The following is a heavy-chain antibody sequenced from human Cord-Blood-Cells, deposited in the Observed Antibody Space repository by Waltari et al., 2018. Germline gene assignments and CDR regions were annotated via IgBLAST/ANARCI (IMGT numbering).Heavy chain of an antibody. CDR2: TYYRSKWYN. CDR3: ARSAIGGKGPGRYFDL. CDR1: GDSVSSNSVA. J-gene: IGHJ2*01. V-gene: IGHV6-1*01. Sequence: QVQLQQSGPGLVKPSQTLSLTCAISGDSVSSNSVAWNWIRQSPSRGLEWLGRTYYRSKWYNDYAVSVKSRISINPDTSKIQFSLQLNSVTPEDTAVYYCARSAIGGKGPGRYFDLWGRGTLVTVSS. D-gene: IGHD3-16*01.